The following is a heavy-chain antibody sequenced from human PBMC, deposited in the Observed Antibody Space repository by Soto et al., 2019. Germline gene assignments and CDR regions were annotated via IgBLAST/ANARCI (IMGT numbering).Heavy chain of an antibody. CDR1: GFTFSSYA. V-gene: IGHV3-23*01. Sequence: EVQLLESGGGLVQPGGSLRLSCAASGFTFSSYAMSWVRQAPGKGLEWVSAISGSGGSTYYADSVKGRFTISRDNSKNTLYQQMNSLRAEDTAVYYCAKVPGRSSGSPIGKNWGQGTLVTVSS. J-gene: IGHJ4*02. CDR3: AKVPGRSSGSPIGKN. D-gene: IGHD3-10*01. CDR2: ISGSGGST.